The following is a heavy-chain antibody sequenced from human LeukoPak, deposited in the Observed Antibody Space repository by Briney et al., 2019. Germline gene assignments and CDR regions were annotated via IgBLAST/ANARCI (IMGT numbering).Heavy chain of an antibody. Sequence: SETLSLTCTVSGGSISSYYWSWIRQPPGKGLEWIGYVYYTGSTNSNPSLKSRVTISVDTSMNQFSLKLSSVTAADTAVYYCARAASGAFDIWGQGAMVTVSS. J-gene: IGHJ3*02. V-gene: IGHV4-59*12. CDR2: VYYTGST. CDR1: GGSISSYY. CDR3: ARAASGAFDI.